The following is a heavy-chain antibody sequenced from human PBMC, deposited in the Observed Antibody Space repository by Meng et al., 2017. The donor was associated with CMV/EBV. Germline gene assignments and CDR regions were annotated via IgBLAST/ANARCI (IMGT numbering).Heavy chain of an antibody. V-gene: IGHV1-2*06. J-gene: IGHJ4*02. Sequence: VQLVQSGSEVKKPGASVKVSCKASGYSFIGHYIHWVRQAPGQGLEWMGRINPNSAGTNYVEKFQGRVTMTRDTSNNIVYMELTRLTSDDTAVYYCTRSWIDSFTPDFDYWGQGTLVTVSS. D-gene: IGHD2-2*03. CDR3: TRSWIDSFTPDFDY. CDR1: GYSFIGHY. CDR2: INPNSAGT.